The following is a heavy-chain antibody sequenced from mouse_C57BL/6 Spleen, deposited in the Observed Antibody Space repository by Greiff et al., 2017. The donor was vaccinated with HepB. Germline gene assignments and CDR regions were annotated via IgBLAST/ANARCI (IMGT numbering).Heavy chain of an antibody. J-gene: IGHJ3*01. CDR3: ARWGWLPFAY. CDR2: IDPSDSET. V-gene: IGHV1-52*01. CDR1: GYTFTSYW. Sequence: VQLQHPGAELVRPGSSVKLSCKASGYTFTSYWMHWVKQRPIQGLEWIGNIDPSDSETHYNQKFKDKATLTVDKSSSTAYMQLSSLTSEDSAVYYCARWGWLPFAYWGQGTLVTVSA. D-gene: IGHD2-3*01.